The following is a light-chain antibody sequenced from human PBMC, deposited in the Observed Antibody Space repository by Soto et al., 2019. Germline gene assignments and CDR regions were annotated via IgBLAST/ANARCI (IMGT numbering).Light chain of an antibody. CDR3: QTWGTGFLV. Sequence: QSVLTQSPSASASLGASVKLTCTLSSGHSSYAIAWHQQQPEKGPQYLMKLNNDGSHNKGDGIPDRFSGSSSGAERYLTISSLQSEDEADYYCQTWGTGFLVFGGGTKLTVL. J-gene: IGLJ3*02. CDR2: LNNDGSH. CDR1: SGHSSYA. V-gene: IGLV4-69*01.